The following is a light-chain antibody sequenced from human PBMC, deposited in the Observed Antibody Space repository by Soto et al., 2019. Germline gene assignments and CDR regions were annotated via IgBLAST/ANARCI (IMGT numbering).Light chain of an antibody. J-gene: IGLJ1*01. Sequence: QSALTQPASVSGSPGQSITISCTGTSSDIGGYDYVSWYQQHPGKVPKLMIFEVSNRPSGVSYRFSGSKSGNTASLTISGLPAEDDADYYCSSYTGSSTLYVFGTGTKLTVL. V-gene: IGLV2-14*01. CDR1: SSDIGGYDY. CDR2: EVS. CDR3: SSYTGSSTLYV.